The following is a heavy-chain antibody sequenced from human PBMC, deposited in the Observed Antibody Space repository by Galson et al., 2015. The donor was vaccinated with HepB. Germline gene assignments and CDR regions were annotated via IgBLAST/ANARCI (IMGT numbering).Heavy chain of an antibody. Sequence: SLRLSCAASGFTIPVYWMSWVRQAPGKGLEWVASIKEDGSEKNYVDSVKGRFTISRDNAKNSLDLQMNSLSFDDTAVYYCARGGRDFDYWGQGTLVTVSS. CDR3: ARGGRDFDY. V-gene: IGHV3-7*01. D-gene: IGHD5-24*01. J-gene: IGHJ4*02. CDR2: IKEDGSEK. CDR1: GFTIPVYW.